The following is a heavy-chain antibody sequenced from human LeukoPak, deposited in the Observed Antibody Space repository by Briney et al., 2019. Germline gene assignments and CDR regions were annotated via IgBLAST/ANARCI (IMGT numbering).Heavy chain of an antibody. Sequence: KSSETLSLTCTVSGGSVSSYYWSWIRQPPGKGLEWIGYIYYSGSTNYNPSLKSRVTISVDTSKNQLSLKLNSITTADTAVYYCARVRLSGTYLDAFDIWGQGTMVTVSS. J-gene: IGHJ3*02. CDR1: GGSVSSYY. CDR3: ARVRLSGTYLDAFDI. CDR2: IYYSGST. D-gene: IGHD1-26*01. V-gene: IGHV4-59*02.